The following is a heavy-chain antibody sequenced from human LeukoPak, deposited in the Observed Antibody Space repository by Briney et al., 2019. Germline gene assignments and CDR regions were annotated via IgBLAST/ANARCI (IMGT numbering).Heavy chain of an antibody. J-gene: IGHJ5*02. CDR3: ARKGSSWYKSWFDP. V-gene: IGHV1-18*01. Sequence: ASVKVSCKASGYTFTSYGISWVRQAPGQGLEWMGWISAYNGNTNYAQKLQGRVTMTTDTSTRTAYMELRSLRSDDTAVYYCARKGSSWYKSWFDPWGQGTLVTVSS. D-gene: IGHD6-13*01. CDR1: GYTFTSYG. CDR2: ISAYNGNT.